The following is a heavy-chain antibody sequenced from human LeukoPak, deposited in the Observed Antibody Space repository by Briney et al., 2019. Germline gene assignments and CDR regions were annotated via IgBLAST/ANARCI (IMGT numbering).Heavy chain of an antibody. V-gene: IGHV4-59*01. CDR1: GGSISSYY. D-gene: IGHD2/OR15-2a*01. CDR3: ARPADRTTGDAFDI. CDR2: IYYSGST. Sequence: NSSETLSLTCTLSGGSISSYYWRWIRHPPGKGLEGIGYIYYSGSTNDNPSLKSRVTISVGTSKNQFSLKLSSVTAADTAVYYCARPADRTTGDAFDIWGQGTMATVSS. J-gene: IGHJ3*02.